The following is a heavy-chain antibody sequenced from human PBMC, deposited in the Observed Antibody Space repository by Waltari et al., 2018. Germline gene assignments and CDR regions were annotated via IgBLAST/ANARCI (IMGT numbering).Heavy chain of an antibody. CDR2: MNPNSGNT. Sequence: QVQLVQSGAEVKKPGASVKVSCKASGYTFTSYDINWVRQATGQGLEWMGWMNPNSGNTGYAQKFQSRVTITRNTSISTAYMELSSLRSEDTAVYYCARGFAEYSSSLGDYWGQGTLVTVSS. CDR1: GYTFTSYD. V-gene: IGHV1-8*03. J-gene: IGHJ4*02. D-gene: IGHD6-6*01. CDR3: ARGFAEYSSSLGDY.